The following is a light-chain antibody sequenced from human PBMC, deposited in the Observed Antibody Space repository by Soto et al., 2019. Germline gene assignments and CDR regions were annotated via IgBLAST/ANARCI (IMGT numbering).Light chain of an antibody. CDR2: DAS. Sequence: EIVLTQSPATLSLSPGERATLSCRASQSVGRSLAWFQQKPGQTPRLLIYDASTRATSIPARFSGSGSGTGYTPPINCLEREDLAVYYCHQRSNWPDTFDQGTRLE. J-gene: IGKJ5*01. CDR1: QSVGRS. CDR3: HQRSNWPDT. V-gene: IGKV3-11*01.